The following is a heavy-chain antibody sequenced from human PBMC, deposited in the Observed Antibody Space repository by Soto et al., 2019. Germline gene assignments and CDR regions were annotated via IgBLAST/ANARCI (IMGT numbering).Heavy chain of an antibody. Sequence: LSLTCTVSYGSINSGGYYWSWIRQHPGKGLEWIGYIYYSGSTYYNPSLKSRVTISVDTSKNQFSLRLSSVTAADTAVYYCASTLEGSSGPNWFDPWGQGTLVTVSS. D-gene: IGHD3-10*01. J-gene: IGHJ5*02. CDR2: IYYSGST. CDR3: ASTLEGSSGPNWFDP. V-gene: IGHV4-31*03. CDR1: YGSINSGGYY.